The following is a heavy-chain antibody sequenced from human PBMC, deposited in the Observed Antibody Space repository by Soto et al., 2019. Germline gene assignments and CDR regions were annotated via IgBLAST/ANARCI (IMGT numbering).Heavy chain of an antibody. J-gene: IGHJ4*02. Sequence: PGGSLRLSCSVSGLTFSNYAMHWVRQAPGEGLEYVSAISSDGRDTFYGDSVRGRFTISRDNYKNTLFLHMNSLRPEDTAFYYCAASMTAVISSYNKWGQATLVTVSS. CDR3: AASMTAVISSYNK. V-gene: IGHV3-64D*06. CDR1: GLTFSNYA. D-gene: IGHD4-4*01. CDR2: ISSDGRDT.